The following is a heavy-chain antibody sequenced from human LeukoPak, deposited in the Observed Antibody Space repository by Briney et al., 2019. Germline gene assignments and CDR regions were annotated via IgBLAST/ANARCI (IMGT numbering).Heavy chain of an antibody. Sequence: GGSLRLSCAASGFTFSSYAMHWVRQAPGKGLEWVAVISYDGSNKYYADSVKGRFTISRDNSKNTLYLQMNSLRAEDTAVYYCAKDRALYCGGDCYAYFDYWGQGTLVTVSS. D-gene: IGHD2-21*02. CDR2: ISYDGSNK. CDR1: GFTFSSYA. J-gene: IGHJ4*02. V-gene: IGHV3-30*04. CDR3: AKDRALYCGGDCYAYFDY.